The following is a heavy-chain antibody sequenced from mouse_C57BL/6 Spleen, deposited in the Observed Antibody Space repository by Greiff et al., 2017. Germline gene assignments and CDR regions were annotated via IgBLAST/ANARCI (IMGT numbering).Heavy chain of an antibody. Sequence: QVQLQQPGAELVMPGASVKLSCKASGYTFTSYWMHWVKQRPGQGLEWIGEIVPSDSYTNYNQKFKGKSTLTVDKSSSAAYMQLSSLTSEDSAVYYCAREVTTDSHGYFDVWGTGTTLTVSS. D-gene: IGHD2-2*01. CDR1: GYTFTSYW. CDR3: AREVTTDSHGYFDV. V-gene: IGHV1-69*01. CDR2: IVPSDSYT. J-gene: IGHJ1*03.